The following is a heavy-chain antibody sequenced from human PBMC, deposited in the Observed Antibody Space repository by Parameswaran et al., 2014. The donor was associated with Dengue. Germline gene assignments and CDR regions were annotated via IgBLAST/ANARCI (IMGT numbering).Heavy chain of an antibody. V-gene: IGHV4-34*01. Sequence: SETLSLTCAVYGGSFSGSYWSWIRQPPGKGLEWIGEINHSGSTNYNPSLKSRVTISVDTSKNQFSLKLSSVTAADTAVYYCARVPVAGTQIIDYWGQGTLVTVSS. CDR2: INHSGST. J-gene: IGHJ4*02. CDR1: GGSFSGSY. D-gene: IGHD6-19*01. CDR3: ARVPVAGTQIIDY.